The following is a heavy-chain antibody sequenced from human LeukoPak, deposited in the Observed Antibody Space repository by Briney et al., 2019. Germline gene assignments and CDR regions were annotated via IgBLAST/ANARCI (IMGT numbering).Heavy chain of an antibody. D-gene: IGHD6-13*01. CDR3: ARDIAPAGLFFDY. CDR2: IKYDGSEK. V-gene: IGHV3-7*01. CDR1: GFTLSSYW. J-gene: IGHJ4*02. Sequence: GGSLRLSCAASGFTLSSYWMSWVRQAPGKGLEWVANIKYDGSEKDYVDSVKGRFTISRDNAKNSLYLQMNSLRAEDTAVCYCARDIAPAGLFFDYWGQGTLVTVSS.